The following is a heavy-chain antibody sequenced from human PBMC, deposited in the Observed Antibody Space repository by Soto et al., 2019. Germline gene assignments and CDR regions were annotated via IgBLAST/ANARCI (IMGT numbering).Heavy chain of an antibody. J-gene: IGHJ6*02. Sequence: PGESLKISCKGSGYSFTSYWIGWVRQMPGKGLEWMGIIYPGDSDTRYSPSFQGQVTISADKSISTAYLQWSSLKASDTAMYYCARLSGSGSYYLPYYYYYGMDVWGQGTTVTLSS. D-gene: IGHD1-26*01. V-gene: IGHV5-51*01. CDR2: IYPGDSDT. CDR3: ARLSGSGSYYLPYYYYYGMDV. CDR1: GYSFTSYW.